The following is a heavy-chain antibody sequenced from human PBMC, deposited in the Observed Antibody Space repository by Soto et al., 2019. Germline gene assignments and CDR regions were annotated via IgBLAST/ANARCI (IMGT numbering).Heavy chain of an antibody. CDR3: XXXXXXXXGLSDY. CDR1: GGTFSSYA. J-gene: IGHJ4*02. Sequence: QVQLVQSGAEVKKPGSSVKVSCKASGGTFSSYAISWVRQAPGQGLEWMGGIIPIFGTANYAQKFQGRVTXXXXXXXXXXXXXXXXXXXXXXXXXXXXXXXXXXXGLSDYWGQGTLVTVSS. CDR2: IIPIFGTA. V-gene: IGHV1-69*01.